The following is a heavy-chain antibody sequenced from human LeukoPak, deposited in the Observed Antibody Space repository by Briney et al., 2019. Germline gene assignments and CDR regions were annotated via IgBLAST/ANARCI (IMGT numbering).Heavy chain of an antibody. CDR2: LHYSGST. D-gene: IGHD1-1*01. CDR3: TRGSSWNAGVFGV. CDR1: GGYSRDFS. J-gene: IGHJ3*01. V-gene: IGHV4-59*01. Sequence: SETLSLTCTISGGYSRDFSWSWIRQPPGKGPQWMGYLHYSGSTEYNPALKGRVTVSADTSKKQFSLKLSSVTAADTAVYYCTRGSSWNAGVFGVWGQGALVTVSS.